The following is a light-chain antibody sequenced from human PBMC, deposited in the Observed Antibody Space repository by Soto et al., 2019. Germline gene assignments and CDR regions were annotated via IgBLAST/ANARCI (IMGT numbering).Light chain of an antibody. V-gene: IGKV1-39*01. Sequence: DIQLTQSPSSLSASVGDTITLTCRASQIISIYLNWYQVIPGKAPRLLISTASTLQSGVPSRFSGGGSGADFTLNISSLQPEDFATYYCQQSFSNPIFGQGTKVEIK. CDR1: QIISIY. CDR3: QQSFSNPI. CDR2: TAS. J-gene: IGKJ2*01.